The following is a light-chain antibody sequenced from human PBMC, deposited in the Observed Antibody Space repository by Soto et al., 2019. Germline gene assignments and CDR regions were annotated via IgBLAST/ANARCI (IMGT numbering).Light chain of an antibody. Sequence: EIVLTQSPGTLSLSPGERATLSCRASQSVTSNYLAWYQQKPDQAPSLLIYSASSRATGIPDRFSGSGSGTDFTLTISRLEPEDFAVYYCQQYGSSPLTYTFGQGTKLEI. CDR3: QQYGSSPLTYT. V-gene: IGKV3-20*01. CDR2: SAS. CDR1: QSVTSNY. J-gene: IGKJ2*01.